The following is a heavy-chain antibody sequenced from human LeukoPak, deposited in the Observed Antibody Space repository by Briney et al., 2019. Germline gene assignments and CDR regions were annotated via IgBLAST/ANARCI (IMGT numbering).Heavy chain of an antibody. J-gene: IGHJ4*01. Sequence: SETLSLTCTVSGDSISVSYWSWIRQTAGKGLEWIGRIYGSGNTNYNPSLTSRDTMSVDTSNNQFSLRLTSVTAADTAVYYCAKDGSWSGFEYWGHGTLVTVSS. CDR3: AKDGSWSGFEY. CDR2: IYGSGNT. CDR1: GDSISVSY. D-gene: IGHD3-3*01. V-gene: IGHV4-4*07.